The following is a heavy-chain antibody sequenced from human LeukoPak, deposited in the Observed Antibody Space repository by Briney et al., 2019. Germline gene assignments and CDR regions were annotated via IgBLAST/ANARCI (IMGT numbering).Heavy chain of an antibody. V-gene: IGHV3-7*01. D-gene: IGHD6-19*01. CDR2: IKQDESEK. CDR3: ARSTSIAVAGRAFDI. J-gene: IGHJ3*02. Sequence: GGSLRLSCAASGFTFSSYWMSWVRQAPGKGLEWVANIKQDESEKYYVDSVKGRFTISRDNAKNSLYLQMNSLRAEDTAVYYCARSTSIAVAGRAFDIWGQGTMVTVSS. CDR1: GFTFSSYW.